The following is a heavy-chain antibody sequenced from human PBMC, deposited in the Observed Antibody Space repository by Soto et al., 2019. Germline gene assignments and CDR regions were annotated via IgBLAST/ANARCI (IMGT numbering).Heavy chain of an antibody. CDR2: ISYDGSNK. CDR1: GFTFSSYG. J-gene: IGHJ4*02. Sequence: GGSLRLSCAASGFTFSSYGMHWVRQAPGKGLEWVAVISYDGSNKYYADSVKGRFTISRDNSKNTLYLQMNSLRAEDTAVYYCAKAGTDYNWNYYYFDYWGQGTPVTVSS. D-gene: IGHD1-7*01. V-gene: IGHV3-30*18. CDR3: AKAGTDYNWNYYYFDY.